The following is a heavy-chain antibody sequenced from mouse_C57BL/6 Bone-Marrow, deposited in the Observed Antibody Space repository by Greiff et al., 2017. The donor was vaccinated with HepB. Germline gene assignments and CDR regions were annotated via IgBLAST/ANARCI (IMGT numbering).Heavy chain of an antibody. Sequence: EVQLVESGPVLVKPGASVKMSCKASGYTFTDYYMNWVKQSHGKSLEWIGVINPYNGGTSYNQKFKGKATLTVDKSSSTAYMELNSLTSEDSAVYYCASRGGFYYGSSYGYFDVWGTGTTVTVSS. CDR1: GYTFTDYY. J-gene: IGHJ1*03. CDR2: INPYNGGT. V-gene: IGHV1-19*01. CDR3: ASRGGFYYGSSYGYFDV. D-gene: IGHD1-1*01.